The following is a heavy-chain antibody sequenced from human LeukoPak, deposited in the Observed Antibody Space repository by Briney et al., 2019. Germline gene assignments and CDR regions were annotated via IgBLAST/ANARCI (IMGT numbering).Heavy chain of an antibody. V-gene: IGHV4-4*07. CDR2: VYTSGNT. CDR3: ARARYREINYAYAGGFYYMDV. Sequence: SETLSLACTVSGGSISSHYWSWIRQPAGKGLEWIGRVYTSGNTYYNPSLKSRVTISVGTSKNQFSLKLSSVTAADTAVYYCARARYREINYAYAGGFYYMDVWGKGTTVTVSS. D-gene: IGHD1-26*01. CDR1: GGSISSHY. J-gene: IGHJ6*03.